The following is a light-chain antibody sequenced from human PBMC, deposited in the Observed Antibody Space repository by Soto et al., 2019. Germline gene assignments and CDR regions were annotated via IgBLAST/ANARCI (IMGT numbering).Light chain of an antibody. V-gene: IGKV3-20*01. CDR1: QSVSSNY. CDR2: SAF. Sequence: EIVLTQSPGTLSLSQGERGTLSCRASQSVSSNYLAWYQQKPGQAPRLLIESAFSSAAGIPDRFSGSGSGTDFTLTISRLEPEDFAVYYCQDYGSSPWTFGQGTKVEIK. CDR3: QDYGSSPWT. J-gene: IGKJ1*01.